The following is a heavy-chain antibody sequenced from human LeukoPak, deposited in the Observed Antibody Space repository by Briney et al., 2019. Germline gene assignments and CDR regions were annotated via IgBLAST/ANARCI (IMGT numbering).Heavy chain of an antibody. J-gene: IGHJ3*02. CDR3: ARAENSGSYAFDI. D-gene: IGHD1-26*01. Sequence: GGSLRLSCAASGFTVSSNYMSWVRQAPGRGWSGSPVIYSGGSTYYADSVKGRFTISRDNSKNTLYLQMNSLRAEDTAVYYCARAENSGSYAFDIWGQGTMVTVSS. V-gene: IGHV3-53*01. CDR1: GFTVSSNY. CDR2: IYSGGST.